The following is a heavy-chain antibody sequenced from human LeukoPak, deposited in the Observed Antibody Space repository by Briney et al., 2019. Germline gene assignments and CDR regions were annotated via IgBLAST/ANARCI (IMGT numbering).Heavy chain of an antibody. D-gene: IGHD4-17*01. J-gene: IGHJ4*02. Sequence: SETLSLTCTVSGGSVSSDYWNWIRQPPGKGLEWIGYIHYTGNTNDNPSLKSRVTISMDASKNQFSLKLSSVTAADTALYYCARRSTYAFFDYWGQGTLVTVSS. CDR3: ARRSTYAFFDY. V-gene: IGHV4-59*08. CDR1: GGSVSSDY. CDR2: IHYTGNT.